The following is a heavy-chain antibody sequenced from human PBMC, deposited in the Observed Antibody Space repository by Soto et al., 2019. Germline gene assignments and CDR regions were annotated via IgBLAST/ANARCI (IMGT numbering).Heavy chain of an antibody. V-gene: IGHV4-61*05. CDR3: ARISRWVNF. D-gene: IGHD1-26*01. CDR1: NGSISSSSFF. J-gene: IGHJ4*02. CDR2: AFYDGST. Sequence: PSETLSLTCSVSNGSISSSSFFWSWIRQPPGGRLEYIGYAFYDGSTKYNPSLESRVTISVDRSKSKFSLTLTSVTAADTAVYYCARISRWVNFWGQGTLVTVSS.